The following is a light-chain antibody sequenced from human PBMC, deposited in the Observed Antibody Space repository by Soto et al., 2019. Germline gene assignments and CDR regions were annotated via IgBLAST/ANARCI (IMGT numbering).Light chain of an antibody. CDR3: QQYNSYPPWT. CDR1: QSISTW. CDR2: DAS. J-gene: IGKJ1*01. V-gene: IGKV1-5*01. Sequence: DIQMTQSPSTLSASVGDGVTISCRASQSISTWLAWYQQKPGKAPKLLIYDASSLESGVPSRFSGSGSETEFTLTISSLQPDDFATYYCQQYNSYPPWTFGQGTKVEIK.